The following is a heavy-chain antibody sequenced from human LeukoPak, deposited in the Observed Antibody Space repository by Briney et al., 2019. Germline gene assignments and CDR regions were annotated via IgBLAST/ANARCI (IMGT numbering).Heavy chain of an antibody. D-gene: IGHD6-13*01. CDR1: GYTFSSYG. CDR2: VSPYNGDT. J-gene: IGHJ4*02. CDR3: ARVKGSSWYPLFDY. Sequence: ASVKVSCKASGYTFSSYGVNWVRQAPGQGLEWMGWVSPYNGDTNYAQKFQGRVTMTRDTSTSTVYMELSSLRSEDTAVYYCARVKGSSWYPLFDYWGQGTLVTVSS. V-gene: IGHV1-18*01.